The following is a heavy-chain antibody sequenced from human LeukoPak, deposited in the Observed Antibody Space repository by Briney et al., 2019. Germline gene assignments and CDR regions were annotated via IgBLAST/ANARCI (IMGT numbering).Heavy chain of an antibody. Sequence: SETLSLTCTVSGGSISRYYWSWIRQPPAKGLPWIADIYYSGSTNYDPSVKSRVTISVDTSKNQFSLKLSPVTAADTAVYYCARHLVAGLFWAFDYWGEGTLVTVSS. CDR1: GGSISRYY. D-gene: IGHD6-19*01. J-gene: IGHJ4*02. CDR2: IYYSGST. V-gene: IGHV4-59*08. CDR3: ARHLVAGLFWAFDY.